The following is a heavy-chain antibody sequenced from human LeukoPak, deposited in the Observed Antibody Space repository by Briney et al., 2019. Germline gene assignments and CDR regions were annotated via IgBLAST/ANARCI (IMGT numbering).Heavy chain of an antibody. V-gene: IGHV3-7*01. D-gene: IGHD2-15*01. Sequence: GGSLRLSCAASGFTFSSYWMSWVRQAPGKGLEWMANIKQDGSEKYYVDSVKGRFTISRDNAKNSLYLQMNSLRAEDTAVYYCARLGYCSGGSCYSCIDYWGQGTLVTVSS. CDR3: ARLGYCSGGSCYSCIDY. CDR2: IKQDGSEK. CDR1: GFTFSSYW. J-gene: IGHJ4*02.